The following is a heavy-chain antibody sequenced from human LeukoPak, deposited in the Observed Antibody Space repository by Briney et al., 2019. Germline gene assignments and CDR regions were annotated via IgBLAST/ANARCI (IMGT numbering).Heavy chain of an antibody. D-gene: IGHD2-2*01. V-gene: IGHV3-53*01. CDR2: LYSGGST. J-gene: IGHJ3*02. CDR3: AQSSTSSFAFDI. Sequence: PGRSLRLSCTASGLTFGDYSMSWVRQAPGKGLEWVSVLYSGGSTFYADSVKGRFTISRDNSKSTLYLQMNSLRAEDTAVYYCAQSSTSSFAFDIWGQGTMVTVSS. CDR1: GLTFGDYS.